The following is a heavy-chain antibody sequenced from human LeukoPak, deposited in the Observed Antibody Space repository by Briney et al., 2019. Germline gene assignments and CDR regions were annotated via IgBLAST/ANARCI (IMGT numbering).Heavy chain of an antibody. D-gene: IGHD4-17*01. Sequence: GGSLRLSCAASGFTFDDYGMSWVRQAPGKGLEWVSGINWNGGSTGYADSVKGRFTISRDNAKNSLYLQMNSLRAEDTALYYCASNYGDTEYFQHWGQGTLVTVSS. CDR1: GFTFDDYG. CDR3: ASNYGDTEYFQH. CDR2: INWNGGST. V-gene: IGHV3-20*04. J-gene: IGHJ1*01.